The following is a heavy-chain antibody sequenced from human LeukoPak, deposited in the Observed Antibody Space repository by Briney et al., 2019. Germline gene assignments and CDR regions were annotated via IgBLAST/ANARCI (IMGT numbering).Heavy chain of an antibody. J-gene: IGHJ4*02. D-gene: IGHD5-24*01. CDR2: ISYDGSNK. CDR3: AREKATTETFDY. Sequence: GGSLRLSCAASGFTLSSNAMNWVRQAPGKGLEWVAVISYDGSNKYYADSVKGRFTISRDSSKNTLYLQMNSLRAEDTAVYYCAREKATTETFDYWGQGALVTVSS. CDR1: GFTLSSNA. V-gene: IGHV3-30-3*01.